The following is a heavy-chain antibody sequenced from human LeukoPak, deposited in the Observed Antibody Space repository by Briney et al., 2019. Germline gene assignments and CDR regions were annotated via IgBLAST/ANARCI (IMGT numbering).Heavy chain of an antibody. Sequence: ASVNVSCKASGYTFSSYGITWVRQAPGQGLEWMGWISVYNGDTNYAQKVRSRVTMTTDTSTTTAYMELRSLRPDDTAVYYCARAGTSGWQPFDYWGQGTLVTVSS. V-gene: IGHV1-18*01. CDR2: ISVYNGDT. CDR1: GYTFSSYG. J-gene: IGHJ4*02. CDR3: ARAGTSGWQPFDY. D-gene: IGHD6-19*01.